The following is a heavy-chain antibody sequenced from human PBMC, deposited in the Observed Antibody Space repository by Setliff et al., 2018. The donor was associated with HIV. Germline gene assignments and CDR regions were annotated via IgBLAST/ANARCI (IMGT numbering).Heavy chain of an antibody. CDR2: INADNGNT. J-gene: IGHJ4*02. D-gene: IGHD6-19*01. CDR1: GYTFSNYA. Sequence: ASVKVSCKASGYTFSNYAMHWVRQAPGQRPEWMGWINADNGNTKYSQKCQGRVTITRDTSASTAYMELSSLRSEDTAVYYCARGSCSGCYLSDYWGLGTLVTVSS. V-gene: IGHV1-3*01. CDR3: ARGSCSGCYLSDY.